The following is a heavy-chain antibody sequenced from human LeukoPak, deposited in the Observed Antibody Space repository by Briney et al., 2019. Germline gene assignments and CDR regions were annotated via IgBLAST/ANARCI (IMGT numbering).Heavy chain of an antibody. CDR3: ARGRRDGYYFDY. CDR1: GGSLSGYY. V-gene: IGHV4-34*01. J-gene: IGHJ4*02. Sequence: PSETLSLTCGVYGGSLSGYYWSWIRQPPGKGPEWIGEIDHSGSTNYNPSLKSRATISLDKSKNQVFLKVNSVTAADTAVYYCARGRRDGYYFDYWGQGTPVTVSS. D-gene: IGHD5-24*01. CDR2: IDHSGST.